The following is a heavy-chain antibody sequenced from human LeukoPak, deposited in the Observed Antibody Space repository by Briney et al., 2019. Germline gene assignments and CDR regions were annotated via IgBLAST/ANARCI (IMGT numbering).Heavy chain of an antibody. V-gene: IGHV1-18*01. CDR1: GYTFTSYG. D-gene: IGHD1-26*01. CDR2: ISAYNGNT. CDR3: ARDESRWSYLSYYFDY. J-gene: IGHJ4*02. Sequence: ASVKVSCKASGYTFTSYGISWVRQAPGQGLEWTGWISAYNGNTNYAQKLQGRVTMTTDTSTSTAYMELRSLRSDDTAVYYCARDESRWSYLSYYFDYWGQGTLVTVSS.